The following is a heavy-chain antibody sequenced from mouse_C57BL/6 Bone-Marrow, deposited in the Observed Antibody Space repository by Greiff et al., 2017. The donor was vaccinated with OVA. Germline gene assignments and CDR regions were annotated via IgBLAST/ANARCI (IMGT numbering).Heavy chain of an antibody. D-gene: IGHD1-1*01. CDR1: GYSFTDYN. V-gene: IGHV1-39*01. CDR2: INPNYGTT. J-gene: IGHJ1*03. CDR3: ARPLYGSSYWYFDV. Sequence: EVQLVESGPELVKPGASVKISCKASGYSFTDYNMNWVKQSNGKSLEWIGVINPNYGTTSYNQKFKGKATLTVDQSSSTAYMQHNSLTSEDSAVYYCARPLYGSSYWYFDVWGTGTTVTVSS.